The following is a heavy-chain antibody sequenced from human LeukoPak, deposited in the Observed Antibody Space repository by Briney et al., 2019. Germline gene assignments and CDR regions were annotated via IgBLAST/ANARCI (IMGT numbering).Heavy chain of an antibody. J-gene: IGHJ4*02. CDR1: GFAFSSYE. D-gene: IGHD4-23*01. CDR3: AKYGGESGVAFDK. Sequence: GGSLRLSCAASGFAFSSYEMNWVRQAPGKGLEWVSYISSSGNTIHYADSVKGRFTISRDNAKNSLYLQMNSLRAEDTAVYYCAKYGGESGVAFDKWGQGTLVTVSS. V-gene: IGHV3-48*03. CDR2: ISSSGNTI.